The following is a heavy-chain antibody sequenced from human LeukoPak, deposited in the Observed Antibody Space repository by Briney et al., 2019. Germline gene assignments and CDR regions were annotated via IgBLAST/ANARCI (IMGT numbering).Heavy chain of an antibody. CDR3: ARRGSGWYRYMDV. V-gene: IGHV3-66*04. J-gene: IGHJ6*03. CDR2: IYSGGST. Sequence: PGGSLRLSCAASEFSVGSNYMTWVRQAPGKGLEWVSLIYSGGSTYYADSVKGRFTISRDNSKNTLYLQMNSLRAEDTAVYYCARRGSGWYRYMDVWGKGTTVTVSS. D-gene: IGHD6-19*01. CDR1: EFSVGSNY.